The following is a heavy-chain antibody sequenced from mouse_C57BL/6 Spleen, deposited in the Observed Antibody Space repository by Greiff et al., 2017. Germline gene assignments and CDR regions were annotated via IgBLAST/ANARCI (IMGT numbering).Heavy chain of an antibody. D-gene: IGHD1-1*01. J-gene: IGHJ4*01. V-gene: IGHV3-6*01. CDR3: ARETTTSMDY. CDR1: GYSITSGYY. CDR2: ISYDGSN. Sequence: VQLKESGPGLVKPSQSLSLTCSVTGYSITSGYYWNWIRQFPGNKLEWMGYISYDGSNNYNPSLKNRISITRDTSKNQFFLKLNPVTTEDTATYYCARETTTSMDYWGQGTSVTVSS.